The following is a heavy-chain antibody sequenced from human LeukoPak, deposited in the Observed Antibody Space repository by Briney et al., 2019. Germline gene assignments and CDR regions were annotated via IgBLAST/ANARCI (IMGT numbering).Heavy chain of an antibody. J-gene: IGHJ4*02. D-gene: IGHD1-26*01. CDR3: ARDQGEWELRSGGPLDY. CDR1: GYTFTGYY. Sequence: GASVKVSCKASGYTFTGYYMHWVRQAPGQGLEWMGIINPSGGSTSYAQKFQGRVTMTRDTSTSTVYMELSSLRSEDTAVYYCARDQGEWELRSGGPLDYWGQGTLVTVSS. CDR2: INPSGGST. V-gene: IGHV1-46*01.